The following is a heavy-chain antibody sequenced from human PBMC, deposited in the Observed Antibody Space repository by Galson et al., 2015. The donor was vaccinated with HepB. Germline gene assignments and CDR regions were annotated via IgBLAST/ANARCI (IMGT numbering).Heavy chain of an antibody. D-gene: IGHD3-22*01. Sequence: SLRLSCAASGFTFSSCSMNWVRQAPGKGLEWVSSISSSSSYIYYADSVKGRFTISRDNAKNSLYLQMNSLRAEDTAVYYCARTASGDYDSSGYYSNWFDPWGQGTLVTVSS. J-gene: IGHJ5*02. CDR3: ARTASGDYDSSGYYSNWFDP. CDR1: GFTFSSCS. CDR2: ISSSSSYI. V-gene: IGHV3-21*01.